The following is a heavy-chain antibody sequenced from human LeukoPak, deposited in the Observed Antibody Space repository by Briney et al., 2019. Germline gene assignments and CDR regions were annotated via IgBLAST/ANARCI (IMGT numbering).Heavy chain of an antibody. CDR2: IYTSGST. CDR3: ARSLAVAGTSNNWFDP. V-gene: IGHV4-61*02. CDR1: GGSISIGSYY. J-gene: IGHJ5*02. Sequence: SQTLSLTCTVSGGSISIGSYYWSWIRQPAGKGPEWIGRIYTSGSTNYNPSLKSRVTISVDTSKNQFSLKLSSVTAADTAVYYCARSLAVAGTSNNWFDPWGQGTLVTVSS. D-gene: IGHD6-19*01.